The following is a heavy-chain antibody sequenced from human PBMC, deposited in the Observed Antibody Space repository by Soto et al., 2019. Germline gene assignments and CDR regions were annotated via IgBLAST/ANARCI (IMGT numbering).Heavy chain of an antibody. CDR2: ISGSGGST. Sequence: GGSLRLSCAASGFTFSSYAMSWVRQAPGKGLEWVSAISGSGGSTYYADSVKGRFTISRDNSKNTLYLQMNSLRAEDTAVYYCAKDWDDYGSGSHSYYYYYYYMDVWGKGTTVTVSS. J-gene: IGHJ6*03. V-gene: IGHV3-23*01. CDR3: AKDWDDYGSGSHSYYYYYYYMDV. D-gene: IGHD3-10*01. CDR1: GFTFSSYA.